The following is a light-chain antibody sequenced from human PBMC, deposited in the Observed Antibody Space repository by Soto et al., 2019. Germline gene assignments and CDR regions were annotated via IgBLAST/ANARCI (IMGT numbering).Light chain of an antibody. CDR3: QQRSNWPPVT. J-gene: IGKJ4*01. CDR1: QSVISY. Sequence: EIVLTQSPATLSLSPGERATLSCRASQSVISYLAWYQQKPGQAPRLLIYDASNRATGIPARFSGSGSGTDFTLTISSLEAEDCAIYYCQQRSNWPPVTFGGGTKVEIK. CDR2: DAS. V-gene: IGKV3-11*01.